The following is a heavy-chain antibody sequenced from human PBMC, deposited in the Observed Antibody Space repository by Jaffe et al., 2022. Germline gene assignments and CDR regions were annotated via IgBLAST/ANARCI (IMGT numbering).Heavy chain of an antibody. D-gene: IGHD3-16*01. CDR3: ASLDASRLNPYYFDY. CDR2: IIPIFGTA. V-gene: IGHV1-69*05. Sequence: QVQLVQSGAEVKKPGSSVKVSCKASGGTFSSYAISWVRQAPGQGLEWMGGIIPIFGTANYAQKFQGRVTITTDESTSTAYMELSSLRSEDTAVYYCASLDASRLNPYYFDYWGQGTLVTVSS. CDR1: GGTFSSYA. J-gene: IGHJ4*02.